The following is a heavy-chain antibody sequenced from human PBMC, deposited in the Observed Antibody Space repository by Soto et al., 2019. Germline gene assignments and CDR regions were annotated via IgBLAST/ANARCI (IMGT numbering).Heavy chain of an antibody. CDR3: VMVDNYVTPTPQDV. V-gene: IGHV1-18*01. CDR1: GYIFVNYG. D-gene: IGHD3-16*01. CDR2: ISPYTGNT. J-gene: IGHJ6*02. Sequence: QVQLVQSGDEVKKPGASVKVSCKGSGYIFVNYGIAWVRQAPGQGLEWMGWISPYTGNTHSATQVQGRLTMTTDTSTSTAYMDLGSLTSDDTTVYYCVMVDNYVTPTPQDVWGQGTTVTVSS.